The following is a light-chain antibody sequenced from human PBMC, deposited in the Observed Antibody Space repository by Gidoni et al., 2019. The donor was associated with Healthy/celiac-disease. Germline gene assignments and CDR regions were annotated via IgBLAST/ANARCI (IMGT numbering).Light chain of an antibody. CDR2: LGS. V-gene: IGKV2-28*01. CDR1: QSLLHSNGYNY. Sequence: DIAMTQSPLSLPVTPGEPASIPCRSSQSLLHSNGYNYLDWYLQKPGQSPQLLLYLGSDRAPGGPDRFSGSGSGTDFTLKISRVEAEDVGVYYCMQALQTPYTFGQGTKLEIK. CDR3: MQALQTPYT. J-gene: IGKJ2*01.